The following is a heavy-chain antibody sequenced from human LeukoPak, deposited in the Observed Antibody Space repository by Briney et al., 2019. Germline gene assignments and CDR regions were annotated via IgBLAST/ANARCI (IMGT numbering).Heavy chain of an antibody. D-gene: IGHD3-10*01. CDR1: GFTFSSYG. V-gene: IGHV3-23*01. J-gene: IGHJ1*01. Sequence: GRSLRLSCAASGFTFSSYGMHWVRQAPGKGLEWVSAISGSGDNTYYADSVKGRFTISRDNSKNTLYLQVGSLRAEDTALYYCAKDLRGTTWFVGFQDWGQGTLVTVSS. CDR2: ISGSGDNT. CDR3: AKDLRGTTWFVGFQD.